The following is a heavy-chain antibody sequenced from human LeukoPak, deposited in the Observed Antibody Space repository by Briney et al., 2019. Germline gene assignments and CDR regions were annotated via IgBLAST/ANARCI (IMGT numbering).Heavy chain of an antibody. J-gene: IGHJ3*02. CDR1: GFTFSSFD. CDR3: AKDHYGDYFSTGAFDI. D-gene: IGHD4-17*01. V-gene: IGHV3-23*01. CDR2: ISGSGGST. Sequence: GGSLRLSCAASGFTFSSFDMSWVRQAPGEGLEWVSAISGSGGSTYNADSVKGRLPISRDNSKNTMYLQMNSLRAEDTAVYYCAKDHYGDYFSTGAFDIWGQGTTVIVSS.